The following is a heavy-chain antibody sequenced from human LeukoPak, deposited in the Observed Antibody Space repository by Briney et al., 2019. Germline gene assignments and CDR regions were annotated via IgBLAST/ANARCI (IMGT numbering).Heavy chain of an antibody. D-gene: IGHD2-21*02. CDR3: ASLGDIVVVTAIRLNYYYYGMDV. CDR2: ISYDGSNK. V-gene: IGHV3-30-3*01. CDR1: GFTFSSYA. J-gene: IGHJ6*02. Sequence: PGRYLRLSCAASGFTFSSYAMHWVRQAPGKGLEWVAVISYDGSNKYYADSVKGRFTISRDNSKNTLYLQMNSLRAEDTAVYYCASLGDIVVVTAIRLNYYYYGMDVWGQGTTVTVSS.